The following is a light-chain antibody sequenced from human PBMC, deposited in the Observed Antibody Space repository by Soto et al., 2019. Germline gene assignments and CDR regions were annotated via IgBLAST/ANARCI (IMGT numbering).Light chain of an antibody. CDR2: DVS. CDR3: MQSLHLPSIS. V-gene: IGKV2D-29*01. Sequence: IVMTQTPLSLSVTPGQAASISCKSSQSLLENDGKTSLFWYQQRPGQPPQLLLYDVSKRFSGVQERFSGSGSGTDFTLKISRVEAEDVGVYYCMQSLHLPSISFGQGTRLQIK. J-gene: IGKJ5*01. CDR1: QSLLENDGKTS.